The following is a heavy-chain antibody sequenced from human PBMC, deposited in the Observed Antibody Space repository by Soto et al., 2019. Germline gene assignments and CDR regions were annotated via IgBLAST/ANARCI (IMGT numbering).Heavy chain of an antibody. V-gene: IGHV1-69*01. CDR3: ARRGTNCSSTSCYGSDYYYYYGMDV. J-gene: IGHJ6*02. D-gene: IGHD2-2*01. Sequence: QVQLVQPGPEVKKPGSSVKVSCKASGGTFSSYAISWVRQAPGQGREWMGGIIPIFGTANYAQKFQGRVTIPANESTSTAYMELSSLRSGDTAVYYCARRGTNCSSTSCYGSDYYYYYGMDVWGQGTTVTVSS. CDR2: IIPIFGTA. CDR1: GGTFSSYA.